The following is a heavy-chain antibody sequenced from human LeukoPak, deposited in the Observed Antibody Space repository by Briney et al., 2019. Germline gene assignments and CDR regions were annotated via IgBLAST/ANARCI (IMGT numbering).Heavy chain of an antibody. Sequence: GASVKVSCKASGYRFTTDMYTIHWLRQAPGHRLEWMGWINAGNGNTKYSQKFQGRVTITGDTSARTVYMEVSSLVSEDTAVYYCARDSDSSGWSWVYWGRGTLVTVSS. CDR2: INAGNGNT. D-gene: IGHD6-19*01. CDR1: GYRFTTDMYT. J-gene: IGHJ4*02. CDR3: ARDSDSSGWSWVY. V-gene: IGHV1-3*01.